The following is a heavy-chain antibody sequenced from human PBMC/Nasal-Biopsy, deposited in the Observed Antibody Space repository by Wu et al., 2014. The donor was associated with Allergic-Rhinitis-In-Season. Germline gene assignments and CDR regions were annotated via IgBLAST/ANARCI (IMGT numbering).Heavy chain of an antibody. D-gene: IGHD3-16*02. CDR1: GFTFSTCG. CDR3: ARVGALRLGRLSFAGGNDY. J-gene: IGHJ4*01. CDR2: ISYDGSNK. Sequence: LRLSCAASGFTFSTCGMHWVRQAPGKGLEWVAVISYDGSNKYYADSVKGRFTISRDNSKNSLYLQMNSLRAEDTALYYCARVGALRLGRLSFAGGNDYWGQEPWSPSPQ. V-gene: IGHV3-30*03.